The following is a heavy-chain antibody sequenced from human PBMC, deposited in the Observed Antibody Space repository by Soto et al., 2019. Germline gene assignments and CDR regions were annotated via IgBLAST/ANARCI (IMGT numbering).Heavy chain of an antibody. V-gene: IGHV3-30*19. CDR1: GFTFSDFG. J-gene: IGHJ4*02. Sequence: PGGSLRLSCLLSGFTFSDFGMHWVRQSPGEGLAWVASISKDGLDRYYSESVKGRFTISRDDSKNTVFLQMNSLKVEDTAAYFCASPREGQWLVFDHWGQRTLVTVSS. CDR3: ASPREGQWLVFDH. CDR2: ISKDGLDR. D-gene: IGHD6-19*01.